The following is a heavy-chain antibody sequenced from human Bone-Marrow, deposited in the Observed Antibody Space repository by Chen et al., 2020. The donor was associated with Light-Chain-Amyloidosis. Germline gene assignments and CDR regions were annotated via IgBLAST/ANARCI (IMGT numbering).Heavy chain of an antibody. D-gene: IGHD4-17*01. CDR2: IYYSGHT. V-gene: IGHV4-39*01. J-gene: IGHJ5*02. Sequence: QLQLQESGPGLVKPSETLSLTCTVSGASISSSYCYWGWIRQPPGKGLEWIGSIYYSGHTSYNPSLKSRIIIDVDTSKKQFSLKVNSVTAADTAVYFGVCYGGNRWFDPWGQGALVTVSS. CDR1: GASISSSYCY. CDR3: VCYGGNRWFDP.